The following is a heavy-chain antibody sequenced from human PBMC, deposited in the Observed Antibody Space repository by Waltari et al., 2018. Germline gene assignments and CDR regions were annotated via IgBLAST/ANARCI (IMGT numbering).Heavy chain of an antibody. J-gene: IGHJ6*03. Sequence: QVQLQQWGAGLLKPSETLSITCAVYGGSFRGYYWSWTRQPPGTGLEWIGENNHSGSTNYNPSLKSRVTISVDTSKNQFSLKLSSVTAADTAVYYCARVPMVQGVTPYYYYYYMDVWGKGTTVTVSS. CDR2: NNHSGST. V-gene: IGHV4-34*01. CDR1: GGSFRGYY. CDR3: ARVPMVQGVTPYYYYYYMDV. D-gene: IGHD3-10*01.